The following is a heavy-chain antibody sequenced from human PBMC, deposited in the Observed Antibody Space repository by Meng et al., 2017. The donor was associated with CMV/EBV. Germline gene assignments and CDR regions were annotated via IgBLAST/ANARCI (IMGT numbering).Heavy chain of an antibody. Sequence: KVSCKVSGDNFSNYWIGWVRQMPGKGLEWMGIIYPGDSDTRYSPSFHGQVTISADKSITTAYLQWSSLKASDTAMYYCARLANSSSLMDVWGQGTTVTVSS. CDR1: GDNFSNYW. D-gene: IGHD6-6*01. CDR2: IYPGDSDT. V-gene: IGHV5-51*01. CDR3: ARLANSSSLMDV. J-gene: IGHJ6*02.